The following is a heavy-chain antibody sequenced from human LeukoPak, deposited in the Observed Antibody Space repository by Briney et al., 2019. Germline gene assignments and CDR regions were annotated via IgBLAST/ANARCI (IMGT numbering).Heavy chain of an antibody. D-gene: IGHD3-16*01. Sequence: GGSLRLSCAASGFTFSSYGIHWVRQAPGKGLEWVAFIRYDGNNKYYADSVKGRFTISRDNSKNTLYLQMNSLRTEDTAVYYCAKDVHDYINYWGQGPLVTVSS. CDR1: GFTFSSYG. J-gene: IGHJ4*02. CDR2: IRYDGNNK. CDR3: AKDVHDYINY. V-gene: IGHV3-30*02.